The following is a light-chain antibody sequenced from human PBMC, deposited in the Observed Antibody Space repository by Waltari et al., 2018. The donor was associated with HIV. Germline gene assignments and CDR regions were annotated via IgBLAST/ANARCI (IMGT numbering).Light chain of an antibody. CDR1: QDIGSY. J-gene: IGKJ2*01. CDR2: SAS. CDR3: QQYYTDPYT. V-gene: IGKV1-8*01. Sequence: IRMTQSPSSFSAFLGDRLHLTCRASQDIGSYLAWYQQKPGNAPKLLIYSASTLQPGIPSRFSGSKSGTDFTLTINCLQSEDFATYYCQQYYTDPYTFGPGTSLDIK.